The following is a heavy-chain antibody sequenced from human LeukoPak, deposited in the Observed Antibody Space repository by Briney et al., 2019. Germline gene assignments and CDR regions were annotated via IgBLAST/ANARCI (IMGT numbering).Heavy chain of an antibody. CDR2: ISYDGSNK. Sequence: PGRSLRLSCAASGFTFSSYGMHWVRQAPGKGLEWVAVISYDGSNKYYADSVKGRFTISRDNSKNTLYLQMNSLRAEDTAVYYCAKARGMTTGAQWAFDIWGQGAMVTVSS. CDR3: AKARGMTTGAQWAFDI. V-gene: IGHV3-30*18. CDR1: GFTFSSYG. D-gene: IGHD4-17*01. J-gene: IGHJ3*02.